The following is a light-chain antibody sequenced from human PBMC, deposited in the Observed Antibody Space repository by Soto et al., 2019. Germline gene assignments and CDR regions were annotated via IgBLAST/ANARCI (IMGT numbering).Light chain of an antibody. CDR2: DAS. CDR3: QQCTNWPPYT. CDR1: QSMSNN. Sequence: DIVMTQSPATLSVSPGERATLSCRASQSMSNNLAWYQQKPGQAPRLLIYDASTRATGVPARFSGSGSGTEFTLTISSLQSEDFAVYYCQQCTNWPPYTFGQGTKLEIK. V-gene: IGKV3-15*01. J-gene: IGKJ2*01.